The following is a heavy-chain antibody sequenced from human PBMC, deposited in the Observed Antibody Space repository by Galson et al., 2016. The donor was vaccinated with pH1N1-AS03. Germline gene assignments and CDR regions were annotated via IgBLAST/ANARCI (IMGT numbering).Heavy chain of an antibody. CDR1: GFTFDEYA. J-gene: IGHJ4*02. CDR2: TSWNRGNI. CDR3: ASSKLDSSGYYYLDH. D-gene: IGHD3-22*01. V-gene: IGHV3-9*01. Sequence: SLRLSCAASGFTFDEYAMHWVRQAPGKGLEWVSGTSWNRGNIGYADSVKGRFTISRDNAKNSLYLQMNSLRAEDTAVYYCASSKLDSSGYYYLDHWGQGTLITVSS.